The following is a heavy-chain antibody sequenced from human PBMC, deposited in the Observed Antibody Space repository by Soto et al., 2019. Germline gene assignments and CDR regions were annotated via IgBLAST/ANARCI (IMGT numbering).Heavy chain of an antibody. CDR2: VVPLSGAT. J-gene: IGHJ4*02. CDR3: AILIRGYSYGAFEF. Sequence: QVQLVQSGAELKKPGSSVRVSCKASGGTFTKYAFSWVRQAPGQGLEGMGGVVPLSGATNYAQNFQGRVRNTADKLTTSAYMELISLRAEDTAIYYCAILIRGYSYGAFEFWGQGTLVTVSS. D-gene: IGHD5-18*01. CDR1: GGTFTKYA. V-gene: IGHV1-69*06.